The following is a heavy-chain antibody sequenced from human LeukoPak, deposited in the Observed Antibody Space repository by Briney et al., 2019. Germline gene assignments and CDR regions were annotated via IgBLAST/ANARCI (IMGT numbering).Heavy chain of an antibody. D-gene: IGHD3-10*01. V-gene: IGHV4-4*02. CDR2: IYHSGST. Sequence: SGTLSLTCAVSGGSISSSNWWSWVRPPPGKGLEWIGEIYHSGSTNYNPSLKSRVTISVDTSKNQFSLKLSSVTAADTAVYYCARDYGSGSYYNSGFDYWGQGTLVTVSS. CDR3: ARDYGSGSYYNSGFDY. J-gene: IGHJ4*02. CDR1: GGSISSSNW.